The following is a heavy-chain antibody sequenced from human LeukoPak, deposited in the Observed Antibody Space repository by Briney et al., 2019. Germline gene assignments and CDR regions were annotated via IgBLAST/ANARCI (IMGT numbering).Heavy chain of an antibody. Sequence: GSLRLSCAASGFTVSSNYMSWVRQAPGKGLEWIGYIYYSGSTNYNPSLKSRVTISVDTSKNQFSLKLSSVTAADTAVYYCARAPNYYDSRDWGQGTLVTVSS. CDR1: GFTVSSNY. CDR2: IYYSGST. V-gene: IGHV4-59*02. CDR3: ARAPNYYDSRD. J-gene: IGHJ4*02. D-gene: IGHD3-22*01.